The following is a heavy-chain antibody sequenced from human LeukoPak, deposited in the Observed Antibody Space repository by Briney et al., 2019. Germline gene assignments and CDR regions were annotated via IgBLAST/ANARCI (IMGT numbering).Heavy chain of an antibody. J-gene: IGHJ6*02. V-gene: IGHV4-30-4*01. CDR2: IYYSGTT. CDR1: GGSISSGDYY. CDR3: ARVARRDYCNMDV. Sequence: PSETLSLTCTVSGGSISSGDYYWSWIRQPPGKGLECIGYIYYSGTTYYNPSLKSRVTISVDTSKNQFSLKLSSVTAADTAVYYCARVARRDYCNMDVWGQGTTVAVSS.